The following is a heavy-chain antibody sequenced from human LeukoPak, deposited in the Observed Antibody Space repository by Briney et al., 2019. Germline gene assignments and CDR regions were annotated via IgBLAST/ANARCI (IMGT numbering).Heavy chain of an antibody. CDR3: AKVAEMATTTGYFDY. D-gene: IGHD5-24*01. CDR2: ISYDGSNK. J-gene: IGHJ4*02. V-gene: IGHV3-30-3*01. Sequence: GGSLRLSCAASGFTFSTYAMSWVRQAPGKGLEWVAVISYDGSNKYYADSVKGRFTISRDNSKNTLYLQMNSLRTEDTAVYYCAKVAEMATTTGYFDYWGQGTLVTVYS. CDR1: GFTFSTYA.